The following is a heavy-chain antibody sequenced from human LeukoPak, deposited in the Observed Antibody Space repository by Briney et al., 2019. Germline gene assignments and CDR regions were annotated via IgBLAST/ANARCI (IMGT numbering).Heavy chain of an antibody. V-gene: IGHV3-74*01. CDR2: INYDARSR. Sequence: GGSLRLSCAASGFTFSLSGMHWVRQAQGTGLEWVSSINYDARSRTYADSVKGRLTISRDNAENTLFLQMNSLRVEDSAIYSCVRGAGPGTPFDWGQGILVTVSS. D-gene: IGHD1-1*01. J-gene: IGHJ1*01. CDR3: VRGAGPGTPFD. CDR1: GFTFSLSG.